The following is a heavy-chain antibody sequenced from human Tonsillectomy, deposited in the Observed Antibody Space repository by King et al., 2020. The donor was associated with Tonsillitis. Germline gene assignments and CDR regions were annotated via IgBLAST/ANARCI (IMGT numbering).Heavy chain of an antibody. Sequence: VQLVESGGGLVQPGGSLRLSCAASGFTFSAYAMSWVRQDPGKGLEWVSVIYSGVSSTYFIDSVKGRFTISRDNSKNTLYLQMNSLRAEDTAVYYCAKVSPIEASGSYYNLYFDYWGQGTLVTVSS. D-gene: IGHD3-10*01. V-gene: IGHV3-23*03. CDR3: AKVSPIEASGSYYNLYFDY. CDR2: IYSGVSST. J-gene: IGHJ4*02. CDR1: GFTFSAYA.